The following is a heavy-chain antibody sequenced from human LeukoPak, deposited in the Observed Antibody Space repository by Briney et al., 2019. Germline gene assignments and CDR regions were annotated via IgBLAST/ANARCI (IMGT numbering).Heavy chain of an antibody. CDR1: GYTFTSYD. CDR2: MNPNSGST. V-gene: IGHV1-8*03. D-gene: IGHD5-12*01. CDR3: ARGRSTGYPYYFEY. Sequence: ASVKVSCKASGYTFTSYDINWVRQATGQGLQWMGWMNPNSGSTGYAQKFQGRVTITRNTSISTAYMELSGLRSEDTAVYYCARGRSTGYPYYFEYWGQGTLVTVSS. J-gene: IGHJ4*02.